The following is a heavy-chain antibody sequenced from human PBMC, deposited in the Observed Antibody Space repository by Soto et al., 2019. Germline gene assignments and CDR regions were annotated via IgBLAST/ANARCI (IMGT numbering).Heavy chain of an antibody. J-gene: IGHJ6*02. CDR2: ISGSGGST. Sequence: EVQLLESGGGLVQPGGSLRLSCAASGFTFSSYAMSWVRQAPGKGLEWVSAISGSGGSTYYADSVKGRFTISRDNSKNTLYLQMNSPRAEDTAVYYCAKGLSDVSSGWFRGYLYGMDVWGQGTTVTVSS. CDR3: AKGLSDVSSGWFRGYLYGMDV. D-gene: IGHD6-19*01. CDR1: GFTFSSYA. V-gene: IGHV3-23*01.